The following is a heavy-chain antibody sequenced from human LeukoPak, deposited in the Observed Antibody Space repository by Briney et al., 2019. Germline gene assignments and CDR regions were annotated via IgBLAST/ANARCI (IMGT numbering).Heavy chain of an antibody. Sequence: GASVKISCRASGYIFSAYYMHWVRQAPGQGLDWMGVINPSGGSTSYALKFQDRVTVSRDTSTSTVYMELSSLRSDDTAVYFCATSGSHHKYYFDYWGQGTLVTVSS. CDR2: INPSGGST. J-gene: IGHJ4*02. CDR3: ATSGSHHKYYFDY. V-gene: IGHV1-46*01. CDR1: GYIFSAYY. D-gene: IGHD1-26*01.